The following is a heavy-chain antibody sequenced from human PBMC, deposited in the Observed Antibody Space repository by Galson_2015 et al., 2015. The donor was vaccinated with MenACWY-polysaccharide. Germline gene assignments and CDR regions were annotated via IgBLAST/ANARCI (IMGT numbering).Heavy chain of an antibody. J-gene: IGHJ6*02. CDR3: ARGVAAAAYAVDV. D-gene: IGHD6-13*01. CDR1: GFTFSTYF. CDR2: IYSGGGT. Sequence: SLRLSCAASGFTFSTYFMHWVRQAPGKGLEWVSVIYSGGGTYYADSVKGRFTISRDNSKNTLYLQMNSLRAEDTAVYYCARGVAAAAYAVDVWGQGTTVTVSS. V-gene: IGHV3-53*01.